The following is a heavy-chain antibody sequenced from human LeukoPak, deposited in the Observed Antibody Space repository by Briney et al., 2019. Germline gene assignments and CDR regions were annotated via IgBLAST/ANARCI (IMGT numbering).Heavy chain of an antibody. CDR3: AKGDSGSYLGVDY. D-gene: IGHD1-26*01. V-gene: IGHV3-30*18. CDR1: GFTFSSYG. Sequence: PGGSLRLSCAASGFTFSSYGMHWVRQAPGKGLEWVAVISYDGSNKYYADSVKGRFTISRDNSKNTLYLQMNSLRAEDTAVYYCAKGDSGSYLGVDYWGQGTLVTVSS. CDR2: ISYDGSNK. J-gene: IGHJ4*02.